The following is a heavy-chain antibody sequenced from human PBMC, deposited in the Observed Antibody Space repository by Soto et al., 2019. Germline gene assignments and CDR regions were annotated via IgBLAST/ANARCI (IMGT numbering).Heavy chain of an antibody. Sequence: SETLSLTCAVYGGSFSGYYWIWIRQPPGKGLEWIGEINHSGSTNYNPSLKSRVTISVDTSKNQFSLKLSSVTAADTAVYYCARDYGSGSYFDYWGQGTLVTVSS. CDR2: INHSGST. CDR1: GGSFSGYY. CDR3: ARDYGSGSYFDY. J-gene: IGHJ4*02. D-gene: IGHD3-10*01. V-gene: IGHV4-34*01.